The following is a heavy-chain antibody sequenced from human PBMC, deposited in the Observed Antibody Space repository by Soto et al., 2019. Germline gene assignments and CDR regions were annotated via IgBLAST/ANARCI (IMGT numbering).Heavy chain of an antibody. CDR3: ARHYYSDSSGYYEDY. V-gene: IGHV5-51*01. D-gene: IGHD3-22*01. Sequence: GESLKISCKGSGYSFTSYWIGRVRQMPGKGLEWMGIIYPGDSDTRYSPSFQGQVTISADKPISTAYLPWSSLKASDTAMYYCARHYYSDSSGYYEDYWGQGTLVTVSS. CDR2: IYPGDSDT. CDR1: GYSFTSYW. J-gene: IGHJ4*02.